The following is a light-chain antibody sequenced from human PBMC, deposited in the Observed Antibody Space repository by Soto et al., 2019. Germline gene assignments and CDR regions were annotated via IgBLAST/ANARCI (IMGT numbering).Light chain of an antibody. CDR2: DAS. V-gene: IGKV3-15*01. CDR3: QQYNNWPPWT. CDR1: QSVSNK. Sequence: EIVMTQSPATLSVSPGERATLSCRASQSVSNKLSCYQQKPGRAPRILIYDASTRATGIPARFSGSGSGTEFTLIISSLQSEDFAVYYCQQYNNWPPWTFGHGTKVDIK. J-gene: IGKJ1*01.